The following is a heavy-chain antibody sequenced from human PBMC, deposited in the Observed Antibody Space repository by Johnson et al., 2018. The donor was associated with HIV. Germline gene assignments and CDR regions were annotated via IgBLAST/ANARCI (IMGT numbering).Heavy chain of an antibody. CDR2: IFSAGDT. V-gene: IGHV3-66*02. CDR3: ARDGRDLVTRGGFDI. J-gene: IGHJ3*02. D-gene: IGHD5-18*01. CDR1: GFTVSSNY. Sequence: VQLVQSGGGVVQPGRSLRLSCAASGFTVSSNYMSWVRQAPGKGLEWVSVIFSAGDTYYADSVTGRSTISRDNSKNMLYLQMNSLRPDDTAVYYCARDGRDLVTRGGFDIWGPGTVVTVSS.